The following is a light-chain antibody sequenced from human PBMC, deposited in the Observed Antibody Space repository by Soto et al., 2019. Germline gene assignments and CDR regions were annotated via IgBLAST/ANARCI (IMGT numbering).Light chain of an antibody. CDR2: DVS. V-gene: IGLV2-14*03. CDR1: SSDISDSNS. Sequence: QSALTQPASVSGFPGQSITISCTGASSDISDSNSVSWYQQHPGKAPKIMIYDVSNRPSGLSNRFSGSKSGNTASLTISGLQAEDEADYYCSSYAGGSTYVVFGGGTKVTVL. J-gene: IGLJ2*01. CDR3: SSYAGGSTYVV.